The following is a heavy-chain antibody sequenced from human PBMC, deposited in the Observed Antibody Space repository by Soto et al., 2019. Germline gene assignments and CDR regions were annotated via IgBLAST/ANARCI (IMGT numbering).Heavy chain of an antibody. CDR2: ISSSSSYT. CDR3: ARDHGSSGGMDV. V-gene: IGHV3-11*06. J-gene: IGHJ6*02. Sequence: AGGSLRLSCAASGFTFSDYYMSWIRQAPGKGLEWVSYISSSSSYTNYADSVKGRFTISRDNAKNSLYLQMNSLRAEDTAVYYCARDHGSSGGMDVWGQGTTVTVSS. CDR1: GFTFSDYY. D-gene: IGHD1-26*01.